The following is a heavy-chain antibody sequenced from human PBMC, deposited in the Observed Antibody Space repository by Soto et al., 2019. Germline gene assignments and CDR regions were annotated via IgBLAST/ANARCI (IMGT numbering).Heavy chain of an antibody. CDR2: IYYSGST. CDR1: GGSTSSYY. Sequence: SETLSLTCSVSGGSTSSYYWSWIRQPPGKGLEWIGYIYYSGSTNYSPSLKSRVTISVDTSKNQFSLKLSSVTAADTAVYYCARVSGSYYYGMDVWGQGTTVTVSS. V-gene: IGHV4-59*12. CDR3: ARVSGSYYYGMDV. J-gene: IGHJ6*02. D-gene: IGHD1-26*01.